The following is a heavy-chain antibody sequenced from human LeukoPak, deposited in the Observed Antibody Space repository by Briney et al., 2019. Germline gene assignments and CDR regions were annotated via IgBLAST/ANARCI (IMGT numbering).Heavy chain of an antibody. CDR1: GFPFSKYG. V-gene: IGHV3-33*01. Sequence: GRSLRLSCAASGFPFSKYGMHWVRQAPGKGLEWVAVIWYDGSEKYYADSVKGRFTIYRDNSKNTLYLQMNSLRAEDTAVYYCARGVVYDSSGYYPYYSDYWGQGTLVTVSS. CDR3: ARGVVYDSSGYYPYYSDY. J-gene: IGHJ4*02. CDR2: IWYDGSEK. D-gene: IGHD3-22*01.